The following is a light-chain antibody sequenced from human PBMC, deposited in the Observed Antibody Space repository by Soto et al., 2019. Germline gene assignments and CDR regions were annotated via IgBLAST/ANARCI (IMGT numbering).Light chain of an antibody. J-gene: IGLJ1*01. CDR3: SSYSVDSTYV. CDR2: EFT. Sequence: QSVLTQPPSVSGSPGQSVTISCTGTSSDVGSYNRVSWYQQSPGTAPKLMVYEFTNRPSGVPDRFSGSNSGNTASLTVSGIQAEDVGDYYCSSYSVDSTYVFGTGIKLTVL. CDR1: SSDVGSYNR. V-gene: IGLV2-18*02.